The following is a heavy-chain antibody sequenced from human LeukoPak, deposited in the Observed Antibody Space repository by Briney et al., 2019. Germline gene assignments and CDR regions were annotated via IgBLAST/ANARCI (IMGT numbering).Heavy chain of an antibody. V-gene: IGHV4-39*07. D-gene: IGHD5-12*01. CDR3: ARGTYSGYDSPVDY. J-gene: IGHJ4*02. Sequence: SETLCLTCTVSGGSISSSSYYWGWIRQPPGKGLEWMGNIYYSGSTYYNPSLQSRVTISVDTSKNQSSLKLSSVTAADTAVYYCARGTYSGYDSPVDYWGQGTLVTVSS. CDR1: GGSISSSSYY. CDR2: IYYSGST.